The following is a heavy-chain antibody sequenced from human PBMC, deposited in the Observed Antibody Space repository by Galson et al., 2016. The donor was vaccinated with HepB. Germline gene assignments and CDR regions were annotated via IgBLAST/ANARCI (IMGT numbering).Heavy chain of an antibody. CDR3: ARTASYDDYGAIYY. J-gene: IGHJ4*02. D-gene: IGHD4-17*01. CDR1: GFTLNDFA. V-gene: IGHV3-30*04. Sequence: SLRLSCAASGFTLNDFAIHWVRQAPGKGLEWVAVTSHDGRSKYYADSLKGRFTISRDTSKNIVSLQMNSAIPEDTAVYYCARTASYDDYGAIYYWGRGTLVTVSS. CDR2: TSHDGRSK.